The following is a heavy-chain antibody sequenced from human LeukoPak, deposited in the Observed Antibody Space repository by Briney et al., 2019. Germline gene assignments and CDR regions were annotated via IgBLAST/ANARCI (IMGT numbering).Heavy chain of an antibody. J-gene: IGHJ6*03. D-gene: IGHD5-18*01. V-gene: IGHV4-39*07. Sequence: PSETLSLTCTVSGGSISRSDYYWCWIRQPPGKGLEWIGSTYYTGTTFYNLSLKSRVTVSVDTSKNQFSLRLSSVNAADTAVYYCARTTEGGYTYGYFYYYYMDAWGKGTTVTISS. CDR2: TYYTGTT. CDR1: GGSISRSDYY. CDR3: ARTTEGGYTYGYFYYYYMDA.